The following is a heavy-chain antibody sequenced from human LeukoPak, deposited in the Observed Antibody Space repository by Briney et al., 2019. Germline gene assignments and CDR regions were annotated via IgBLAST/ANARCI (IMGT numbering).Heavy chain of an antibody. CDR3: AREDYDILTGTFDY. CDR2: IKQDGSEK. CDR1: GFTFSSYW. Sequence: GGSLRLSCAASGFTFSSYWMSWVRQAPGKGLEWVANIKQDGSEKYYVDSVKGRFTNSRDNAKNSLYLQMNSLRAEDTAVYYCAREDYDILTGTFDYWGQGTLVTVSS. J-gene: IGHJ4*02. D-gene: IGHD3-9*01. V-gene: IGHV3-7*01.